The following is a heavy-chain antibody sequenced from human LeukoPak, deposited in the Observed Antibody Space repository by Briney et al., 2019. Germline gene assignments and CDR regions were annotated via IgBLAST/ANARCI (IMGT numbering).Heavy chain of an antibody. CDR3: ARNGREHCSGGSCFGMDWFDP. CDR1: GYTFTSYG. D-gene: IGHD2-15*01. V-gene: IGHV1-18*04. Sequence: ASVKVSCKASGYTFTSYGISWVRQAPGQGLEWMGWISAYNGNTNCAQKLQGRVTMTTDTSTSTAYMELRSLRSDDTAVYYCARNGREHCSGGSCFGMDWFDPWGQGTLVTVSS. CDR2: ISAYNGNT. J-gene: IGHJ5*02.